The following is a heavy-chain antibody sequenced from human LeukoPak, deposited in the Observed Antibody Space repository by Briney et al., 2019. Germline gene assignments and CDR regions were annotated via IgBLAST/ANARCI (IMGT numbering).Heavy chain of an antibody. J-gene: IGHJ6*02. CDR3: ARDSGTSWGMDV. V-gene: IGHV1-69*13. CDR1: GYSLTTYY. CDR2: IIPIFGTA. Sequence: GASVKVSCKASGYSLTTYYMHWVRQAPGQGLEWMGGIIPIFGTANYAQKFQGRVTITADESTSTAYMELSSLRSEDTAVYYCARDSGTSWGMDVWGQGTTVTVSS. D-gene: IGHD3-10*01.